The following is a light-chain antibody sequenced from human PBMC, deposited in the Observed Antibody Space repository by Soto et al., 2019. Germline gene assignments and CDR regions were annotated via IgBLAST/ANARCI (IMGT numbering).Light chain of an antibody. V-gene: IGLV7-46*01. CDR2: DTT. J-gene: IGLJ2*01. CDR1: TGAVTSGHY. Sequence: QTVVTQEPSLTVSPGGTVTLTCGSSTGAVTSGHYPYWFQQKPGQAPRTLIYDTTNTQSWTPDRFSGSLVGDKAALALWGAQPEDEADYYCLLSYNAIRVFGGGTKLTVL. CDR3: LLSYNAIRV.